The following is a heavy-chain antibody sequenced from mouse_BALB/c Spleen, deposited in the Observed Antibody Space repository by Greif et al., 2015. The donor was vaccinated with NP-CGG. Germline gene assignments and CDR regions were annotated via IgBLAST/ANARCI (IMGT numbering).Heavy chain of an antibody. V-gene: IGHV1S130*01. CDR1: GYTFTNSW. Sequence: VQLVESGSVLVRPGASVKLSCKASGYTFTNSWMHWAKQRPGQGLEWIGEIHPNSGNVNYNEKFKGKATLTVDTSSSTAYVDLSSLTSEDSAVFYCAKSGDYDNSFDYWGQGTTLTVSS. J-gene: IGHJ2*01. D-gene: IGHD2-4*01. CDR3: AKSGDYDNSFDY. CDR2: IHPNSGNV.